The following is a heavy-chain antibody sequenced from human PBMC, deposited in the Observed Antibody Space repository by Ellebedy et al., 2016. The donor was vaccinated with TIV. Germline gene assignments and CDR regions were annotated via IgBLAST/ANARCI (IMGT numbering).Heavy chain of an antibody. J-gene: IGHJ4*01. D-gene: IGHD2-2*01. Sequence: GGSLRLXXAASGFTFRSHAMSWVRQAPGKGLEWVSAISGSSLSISYAPPVKGRFTTSRDNSKNTLYLHMTNLWAEDTAVYYCAKNLSTGSSYYFDHWGPGTLVTVSS. CDR1: GFTFRSHA. V-gene: IGHV3-23*01. CDR2: ISGSSLSI. CDR3: AKNLSTGSSYYFDH.